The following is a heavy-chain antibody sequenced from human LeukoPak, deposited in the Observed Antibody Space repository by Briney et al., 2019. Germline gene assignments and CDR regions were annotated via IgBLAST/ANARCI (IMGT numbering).Heavy chain of an antibody. CDR2: INSDGSAT. V-gene: IGHV3-74*01. CDR1: GFTFDDYA. Sequence: GRSLRLSCAASGFTFDDYAMHWVRQAPGKGLAWVSRINSDGSATTYADSVKGRFTISRDNAKNTLYLQMNSLRAEDTAVYYCAREGSSSSGRYFDYWGQGTLVTVSS. J-gene: IGHJ4*02. D-gene: IGHD6-6*01. CDR3: AREGSSSSGRYFDY.